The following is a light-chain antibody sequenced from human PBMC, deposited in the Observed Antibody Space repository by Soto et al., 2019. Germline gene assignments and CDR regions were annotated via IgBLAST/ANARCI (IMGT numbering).Light chain of an antibody. Sequence: QSVLTQPPSASGTPGQRVSISGSGSSSNIGSNAVSWYQHFPGTAPKVLIYSDDQLPSGVPDRFSGSKSGTSASLAISGLRAEDEADYFCAAWGDSLNTGVFGGGTKLTVL. CDR3: AAWGDSLNTGV. V-gene: IGLV1-44*01. CDR1: SSNIGSNA. CDR2: SDD. J-gene: IGLJ3*02.